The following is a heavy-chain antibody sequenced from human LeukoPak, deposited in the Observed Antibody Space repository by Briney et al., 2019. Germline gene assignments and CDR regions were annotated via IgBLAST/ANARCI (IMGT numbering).Heavy chain of an antibody. D-gene: IGHD1-26*01. V-gene: IGHV3-7*01. J-gene: IGHJ4*02. CDR2: IKIDGTEK. CDR1: GFAFGTYW. Sequence: GGSLRLSCAASGFAFGTYWMTWVRQAPGKGLEWVANIKIDGTEKRYADSVKGRFTISRDNAKNSLYLQMSSLRAEDTAVYYCARRVVGGTDYFDYWGQGTLVTVSS. CDR3: ARRVVGGTDYFDY.